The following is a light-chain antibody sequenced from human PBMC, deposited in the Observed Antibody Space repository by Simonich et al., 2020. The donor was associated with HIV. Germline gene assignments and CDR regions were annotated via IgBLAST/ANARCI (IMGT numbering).Light chain of an antibody. CDR1: QGIRNS. Sequence: DIQMTPSQSSLSASVGERVPLTCRTNQGIRNSLAWYQQKPGKAPNLLLYAASRLQSGVPSRFSGSASGTDYTLTISSLQPEDFATYYCQQYYSTPTFGPGTKVDIK. V-gene: IGKV1-NL1*01. CDR3: QQYYSTPT. CDR2: AAS. J-gene: IGKJ3*01.